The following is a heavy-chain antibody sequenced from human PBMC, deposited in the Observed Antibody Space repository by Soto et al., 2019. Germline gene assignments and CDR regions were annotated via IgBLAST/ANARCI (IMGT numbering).Heavy chain of an antibody. Sequence: QVQLVESGGGVVQPGRSLRLSCAASGFTFSGYGIHWVRQAPGKGLEWVAVISYDGSYKYYADSVKGRFTISRDNSKNTLYLQMNSLRAEDTAVYYCAKWAGGFDYWGQGTMVTVSS. CDR3: AKWAGGFDY. CDR1: GFTFSGYG. V-gene: IGHV3-30*18. CDR2: ISYDGSYK. J-gene: IGHJ4*02.